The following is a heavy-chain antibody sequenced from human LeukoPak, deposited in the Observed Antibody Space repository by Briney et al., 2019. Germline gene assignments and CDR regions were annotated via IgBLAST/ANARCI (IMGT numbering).Heavy chain of an antibody. D-gene: IGHD6-19*01. CDR3: ARRGTSSGWSLFDY. V-gene: IGHV4-39*07. Sequence: PSETLSLTCTVSGGSISSSSYYWGWIRQPPGKGLEWIGSIYYSGSTYYNPSLKSRVTISVDTSKNQFSLKLSSVTAADTAVYYCARRGTSSGWSLFDYWGQGTLVTVSS. CDR1: GGSISSSSYY. CDR2: IYYSGST. J-gene: IGHJ4*02.